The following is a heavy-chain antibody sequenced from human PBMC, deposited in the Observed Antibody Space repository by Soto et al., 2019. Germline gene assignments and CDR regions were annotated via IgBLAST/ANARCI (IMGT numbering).Heavy chain of an antibody. CDR1: GYTFTTYV. CDR2: FDPEDGET. J-gene: IGHJ5*02. Sequence: VKVSCKASGYTFTTYVVHWVRQAPGKGLEWMGGFDPEDGETIYAQKFQGRVTMTEDTSTDTAYMELSSLKASDTAMYYCARLFYSSGRIDPWGQGTLVTVSS. CDR3: ARLFYSSGRIDP. V-gene: IGHV1-24*01. D-gene: IGHD6-19*01.